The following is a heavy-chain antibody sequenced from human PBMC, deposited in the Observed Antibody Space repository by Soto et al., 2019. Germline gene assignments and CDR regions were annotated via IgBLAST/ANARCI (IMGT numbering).Heavy chain of an antibody. CDR3: ARGPIGDAAMVTNYFDP. CDR1: GFAFRTYE. CDR2: INSSGSSI. Sequence: PGGSLRLSCVASGFAFRTYEMNWVRQAPGEGLEWIADINSSGSSIHYADSVKGRFTVSRDNSKNTLFLQMNSLRAEDTALYYCARGPIGDAAMVTNYFDPWGQGTLVTVSS. J-gene: IGHJ4*02. V-gene: IGHV3-48*03. D-gene: IGHD5-18*01.